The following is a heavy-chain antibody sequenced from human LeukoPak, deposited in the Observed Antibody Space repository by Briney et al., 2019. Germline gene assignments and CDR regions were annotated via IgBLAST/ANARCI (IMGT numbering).Heavy chain of an antibody. CDR3: ARVHRDGIAAAGTCFDY. J-gene: IGHJ4*02. CDR2: IYHSGST. D-gene: IGHD6-13*01. Sequence: PSETLSLTCTVSGYSISIGYYWGWIRQPPGKGLEWIWSIYHSGSTHYNPSLKSRVTISPDTSKNQFSLKLSSVTAADTAVYYCARVHRDGIAAAGTCFDYWGQGTLVTVSS. CDR1: GYSISIGYY. V-gene: IGHV4-38-2*02.